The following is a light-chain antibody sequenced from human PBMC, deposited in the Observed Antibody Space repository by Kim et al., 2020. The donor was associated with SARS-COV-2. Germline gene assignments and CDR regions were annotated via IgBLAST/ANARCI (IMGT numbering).Light chain of an antibody. CDR3: QQYGSSPLS. CDR2: GAS. J-gene: IGKJ4*01. Sequence: EIVLTQSPGTLSLSPGERATLSCRASQSVSSVYLAWYQQKPGQAPRLLIYGASSRDTGIPDRISGSGSGTDFTLTITGLEPEDSATYYCQQYGSSPLSFGEGTKVDIK. V-gene: IGKV3-20*01. CDR1: QSVSSVY.